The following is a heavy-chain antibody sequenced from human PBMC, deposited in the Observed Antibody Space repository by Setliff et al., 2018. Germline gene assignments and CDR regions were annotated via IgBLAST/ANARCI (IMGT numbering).Heavy chain of an antibody. CDR1: GYTFTDFG. CDR2: ISNYNDIT. D-gene: IGHD2-15*01. V-gene: IGHV1-18*01. Sequence: ASVKVSCKASGYTFTDFGISWVRQAPGHGLEWMGWISNYNDITNYAQRFQGRVTMTTDTSTSAAYMELRSLRSDDTAVYYCAISTLSICSGGSCPNAFDVWGRGTMVTVSS. J-gene: IGHJ3*01. CDR3: AISTLSICSGGSCPNAFDV.